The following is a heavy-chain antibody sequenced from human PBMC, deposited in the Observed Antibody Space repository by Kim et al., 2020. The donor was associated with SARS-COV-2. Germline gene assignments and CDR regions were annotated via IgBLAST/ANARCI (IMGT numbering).Heavy chain of an antibody. D-gene: IGHD3-16*01. CDR2: IRSSGSPI. Sequence: GGSLRLSCAASGFRLSDYYMSWIRRAPGKGLEWVTYIRSSGSPIYFGDSVKGRLTVSRDNAKNVLYLQPNSLRAEDTAVYYCARTFYTTSSPIIDSWGQRTLVTVSS. V-gene: IGHV3-11*01. CDR1: GFRLSDYY. CDR3: ARTFYTTSSPIIDS. J-gene: IGHJ4*02.